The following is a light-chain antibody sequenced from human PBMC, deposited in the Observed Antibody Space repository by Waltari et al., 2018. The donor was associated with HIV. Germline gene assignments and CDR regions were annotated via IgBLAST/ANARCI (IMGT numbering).Light chain of an antibody. V-gene: IGLV2-14*01. J-gene: IGLJ2*01. CDR1: SSDFGLYTF. Sequence: QSVLPRHASFSGFPGQSLTIPCTGASSDFGLYTFISWYQHTPGKVPKVIIYEILNRPSGISDRFSGSKSGNTAYLTISRLRAEDEADYYCTSYTANHTLIFGGGTKVTVL. CDR3: TSYTANHTLI. CDR2: EIL.